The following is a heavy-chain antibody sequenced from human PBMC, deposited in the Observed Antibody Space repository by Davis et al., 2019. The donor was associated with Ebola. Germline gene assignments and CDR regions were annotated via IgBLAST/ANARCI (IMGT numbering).Heavy chain of an antibody. CDR2: FSHTGAT. D-gene: IGHD3-10*01. CDR3: ARGKEFFDD. Sequence: PSETLSLTCSVSGGSFSNYYCTWIRQSPGTGLEWIGYFSHTGATKYNPSFKGRVTISVDESKNQFSLNLRAVTAADTAIYYCARGKEFFDDWGQGKLVAVSS. V-gene: IGHV4-59*13. CDR1: GGSFSNYY. J-gene: IGHJ4*02.